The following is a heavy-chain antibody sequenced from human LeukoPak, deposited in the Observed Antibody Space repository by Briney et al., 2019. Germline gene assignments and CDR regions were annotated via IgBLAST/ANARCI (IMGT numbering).Heavy chain of an antibody. CDR1: GGSFSGYY. CDR2: INHRGST. CDR3: ARQGRVTTEYYYYYYMDV. J-gene: IGHJ6*03. D-gene: IGHD4-17*01. Sequence: SETLSLTCAVYGGSFSGYYWSWIRQPPGKGLEWIGEINHRGSTNYNPSLKSRVTISVDTSKNQFSLKLSSVTAADTAVYYCARQGRVTTEYYYYYYMDVWGKGTTVTISS. V-gene: IGHV4-34*01.